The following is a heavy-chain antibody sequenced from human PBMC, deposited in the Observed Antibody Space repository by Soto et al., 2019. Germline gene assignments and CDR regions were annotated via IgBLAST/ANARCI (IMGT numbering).Heavy chain of an antibody. CDR3: ATGRERYCSGGSCYRTHDY. V-gene: IGHV3-74*01. CDR1: GFTFGGYW. Sequence: GGSLRLSCAASGFTFGGYWVHWVRQAPGKGLVWVSRINSDGSSTSYADSVKGRFTISRDNAKNTLYLQMNSLRAEDTAVYYCATGRERYCSGGSCYRTHDYWGQGTLVTVSS. CDR2: INSDGSST. J-gene: IGHJ4*02. D-gene: IGHD2-15*01.